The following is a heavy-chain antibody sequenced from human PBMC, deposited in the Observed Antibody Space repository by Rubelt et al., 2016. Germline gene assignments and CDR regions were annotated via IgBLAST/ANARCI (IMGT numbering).Heavy chain of an antibody. CDR1: GFAVNRNY. Sequence: EVQLVESGGGLVQPGGSLRLSCAASGFAVNRNYMSWVRQAPGKGLQWVSVIYMNGGTDFAESVKGRLTISRHNSENTLYLQMNSLRPEDTAVYYCARGDDSSNYAFDHWGQGAPVTVSS. CDR2: IYMNGGT. D-gene: IGHD3-22*01. J-gene: IGHJ4*02. V-gene: IGHV3-53*04. CDR3: ARGDDSSNYAFDH.